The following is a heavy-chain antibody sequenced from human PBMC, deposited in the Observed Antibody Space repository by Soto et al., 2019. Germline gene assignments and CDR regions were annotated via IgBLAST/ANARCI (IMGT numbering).Heavy chain of an antibody. Sequence: GASVKVSCKASGYTFTGYYMHWVRQAPGQGLEWMGWINPNSGGTNYAQKFQGWVTMTRDTSISTAYMELSRLRSDDTAVYYCARVLETKYCSGGSCYAFDHWGQGTLVTAPQ. CDR2: INPNSGGT. V-gene: IGHV1-2*04. CDR1: GYTFTGYY. CDR3: ARVLETKYCSGGSCYAFDH. J-gene: IGHJ4*02. D-gene: IGHD2-15*01.